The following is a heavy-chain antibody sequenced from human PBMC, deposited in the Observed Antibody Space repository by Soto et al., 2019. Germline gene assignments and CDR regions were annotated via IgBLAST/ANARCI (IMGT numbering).Heavy chain of an antibody. CDR1: GFTFSTYA. J-gene: IGHJ4*02. CDR2: ISGSGSNT. CDR3: ARDPSHSYYTLFYYFDY. D-gene: IGHD1-26*01. V-gene: IGHV3-23*01. Sequence: EVQLLESGGGLVQPGGSLRLSCAASGFTFSTYAMSWVRQAPGKGLEWVSAISGSGSNTYYADSVKGRFTISRDDSKSTLYLQMNSLRAEDTGVYYCARDPSHSYYTLFYYFDYWGQGTLVTVSS.